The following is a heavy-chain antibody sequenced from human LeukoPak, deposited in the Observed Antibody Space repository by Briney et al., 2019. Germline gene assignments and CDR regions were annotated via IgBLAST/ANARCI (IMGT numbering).Heavy chain of an antibody. CDR1: GGSISHYY. J-gene: IGHJ5*02. CDR3: ARGYYDSSGYLISYNWFDP. V-gene: IGHV4-59*01. Sequence: PSETLSPTCTVSGGSISHYYWSWIRQPPGKGLEWIGYIYYSGSTNYNPSLKSRVTISVDTSKNQFSLKLSSVTAADTAVYYCARGYYDSSGYLISYNWFDPWGQGTLVTVSS. CDR2: IYYSGST. D-gene: IGHD3-22*01.